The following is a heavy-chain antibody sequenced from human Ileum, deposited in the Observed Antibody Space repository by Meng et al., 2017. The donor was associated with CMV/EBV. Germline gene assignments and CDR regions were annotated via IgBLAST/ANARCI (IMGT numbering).Heavy chain of an antibody. Sequence: AASGFTISDYYMDWVRQAPGKGLEWIGRVRNRANSDTTEYAASVKGRFTISRDDSKNSLYLQMNSLKSEDTAVYYCTKGAWYWYFDRWGRGTLVTVSS. V-gene: IGHV3-72*01. CDR2: VRNRANSDTT. CDR3: TKGAWYWYFDR. CDR1: GFTISDYY. J-gene: IGHJ2*01.